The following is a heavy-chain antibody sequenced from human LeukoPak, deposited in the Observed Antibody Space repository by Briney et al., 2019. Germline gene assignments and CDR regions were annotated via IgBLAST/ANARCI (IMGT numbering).Heavy chain of an antibody. D-gene: IGHD2-8*01. CDR2: INLNSGGT. J-gene: IGHJ4*02. CDR3: ARGGFYTVDY. CDR1: GYTFTGYY. V-gene: IGHV1-2*04. Sequence: ASVKVSCKASGYTFTGYYMHWVRQAPGQGLEWMGWINLNSGGTNYAQKFQGWVTMTRDTSISTAYMELSRLRSDDTAVYYCARGGFYTVDYWGQGTLVTVSS.